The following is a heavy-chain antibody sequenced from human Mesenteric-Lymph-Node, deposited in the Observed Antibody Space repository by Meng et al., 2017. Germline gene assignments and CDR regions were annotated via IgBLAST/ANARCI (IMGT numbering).Heavy chain of an antibody. CDR2: IKSKTDGGTT. Sequence: GESLKISCVASEYTFRIYAMSWVRQAPGKGLEWVGRIKSKTDGGTTDYAAPVKGRCTISRDDSKNTLYLQMNSLQTEDTAVYYCTTEGDYDFWSGYYTSHDYWGQGTLVTVSS. CDR1: EYTFRIYA. CDR3: TTEGDYDFWSGYYTSHDY. D-gene: IGHD3-3*01. V-gene: IGHV3-15*01. J-gene: IGHJ4*02.